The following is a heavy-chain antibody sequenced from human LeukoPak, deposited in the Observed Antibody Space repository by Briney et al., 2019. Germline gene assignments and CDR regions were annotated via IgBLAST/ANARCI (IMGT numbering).Heavy chain of an antibody. CDR1: GSSFSSYA. CDR2: IGKNGVSR. V-gene: IGHV3-64*01. CDR3: ARDWHFDL. J-gene: IGHJ3*01. Sequence: GGSLRLSCAASGSSFSSYAMYWVRQAPGKGLEYVSAIGKNGVSRYYANSVRGRFTISRDNSKNTLYLQMGGLRADDMAVYYCARDWHFDLWGQGTVVTVSS.